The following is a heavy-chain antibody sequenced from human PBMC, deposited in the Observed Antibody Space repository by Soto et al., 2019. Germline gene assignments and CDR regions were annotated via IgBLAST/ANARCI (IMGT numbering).Heavy chain of an antibody. J-gene: IGHJ3*02. D-gene: IGHD3-16*01. CDR2: ISGSGFST. Sequence: VPLLESGGGLVQPGGSLSLSCAASGFTFNTYAMSWVRQAPGQGLEWVSAISGSGFSTYYADSVKGRFSISSDSSKNTLFLQMNSLRADDTAVYFCATFTFGRPFDTWGQGTMVTVSS. CDR1: GFTFNTYA. V-gene: IGHV3-23*01. CDR3: ATFTFGRPFDT.